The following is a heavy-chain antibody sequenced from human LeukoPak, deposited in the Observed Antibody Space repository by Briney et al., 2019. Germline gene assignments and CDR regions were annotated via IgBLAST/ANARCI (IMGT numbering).Heavy chain of an antibody. CDR1: GFTFSSYS. V-gene: IGHV3-21*01. D-gene: IGHD4-17*01. CDR3: ASGYIHDYGDYGTFDY. Sequence: PGGSLRLSCAASGFTFSSYSMNWVRQAPEKGLEWVSSISSSSSYIYYADSVKGRFTISRDNAKNSLYLQMNSLRAEDTAVYYCASGYIHDYGDYGTFDYWGQGTLVTVSS. J-gene: IGHJ4*02. CDR2: ISSSSSYI.